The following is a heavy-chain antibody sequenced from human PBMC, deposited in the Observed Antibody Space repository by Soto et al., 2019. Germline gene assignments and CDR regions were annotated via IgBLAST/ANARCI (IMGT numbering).Heavy chain of an antibody. J-gene: IGHJ5*02. D-gene: IGHD2-2*01. V-gene: IGHV4-34*01. CDR1: GGSFSGYY. Sequence: QVQLQQWGAGLLKPSETLSLTCVVYGGSFSGYYWSWIRQSPGKGLEWIGGINHRGSTNYNPSLESRFTISVDTSKNRFSRKLPSVTAADTAMYYCARDGFCTSTTCRVGNWFDPWCQGTLVTVSS. CDR3: ARDGFCTSTTCRVGNWFDP. CDR2: INHRGST.